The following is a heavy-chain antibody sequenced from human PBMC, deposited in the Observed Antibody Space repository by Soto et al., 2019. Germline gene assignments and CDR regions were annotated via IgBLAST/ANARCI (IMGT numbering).Heavy chain of an antibody. CDR3: ARGGATPMVLKY. CDR1: GGSLSGYY. V-gene: IGHV4-34*01. Sequence: QVQLQQWGEGLLKPSETLSLTCAVYGGSLSGYYWSWIRQAPGKGLEWIGEINHSGTTNYNPSLKSRVAILIDTSKNQFSLILSSVTAADRAMYYCARGGATPMVLKYWGQGTLVTVSS. J-gene: IGHJ4*02. D-gene: IGHD5-18*01. CDR2: INHSGTT.